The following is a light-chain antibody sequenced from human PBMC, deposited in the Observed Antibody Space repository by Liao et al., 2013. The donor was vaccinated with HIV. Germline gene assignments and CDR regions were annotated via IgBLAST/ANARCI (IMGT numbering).Light chain of an antibody. CDR3: QVWYIGSDY. CDR1: NIGGKS. J-gene: IGLJ2*01. V-gene: IGLV3-21*04. CDR2: YDT. Sequence: SYVLTQAPSVSVAPGETARVTCGGNNIGGKSVQWYQQKPGQAPVLVIYYDTDRPSGIPERFSGSNSGNTATLTISRVEAGDEADYYCQVWYIGSDYFGGGTKLTVL.